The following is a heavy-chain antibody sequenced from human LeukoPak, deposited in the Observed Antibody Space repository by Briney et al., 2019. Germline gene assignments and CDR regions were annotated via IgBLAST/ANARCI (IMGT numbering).Heavy chain of an antibody. CDR1: GGSVSSGSYY. D-gene: IGHD3-10*01. J-gene: IGHJ5*02. V-gene: IGHV4-61*01. CDR3: ARDSGLEGIYNWFDP. CDR2: IYYSGST. Sequence: PSETLSLTCTVSGGSVSSGSYYWSWIRQPPGKGLEWIGYIYYSGSTNYNPSLKSRVTISVDTSKNQFSLKLSSVTAADTAVYYCARDSGLEGIYNWFDPWGQGTLVTVSS.